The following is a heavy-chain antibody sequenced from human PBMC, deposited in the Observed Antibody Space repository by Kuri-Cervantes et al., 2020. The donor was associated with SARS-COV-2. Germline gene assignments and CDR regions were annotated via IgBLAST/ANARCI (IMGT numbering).Heavy chain of an antibody. D-gene: IGHD2-15*01. CDR2: ISWNSGSI. CDR1: GFTFDDYA. CDR3: VGYCSGSSCYSQFDY. J-gene: IGHJ4*02. Sequence: GGSLRLSCAASGFTFDDYAMHWVRQAPGKGLEWVSGISWNSGSIGYADSVKGRFTISRDNAKNSLYLQMNSLRAEDTALYYCVGYCSGSSCYSQFDYWGQGTLVTVSS. V-gene: IGHV3-9*01.